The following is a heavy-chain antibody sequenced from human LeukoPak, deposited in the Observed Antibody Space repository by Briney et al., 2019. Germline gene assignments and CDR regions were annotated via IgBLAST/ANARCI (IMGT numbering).Heavy chain of an antibody. D-gene: IGHD6-19*01. CDR2: LKQDGGEK. V-gene: IGHV3-7*01. CDR3: AREKFLEWYAVAGTFGYFDY. Sequence: GGSLRFSCAASGFTFSSYWMSWVRQAPGKGLEWVANLKQDGGEKYYVDSVKGRFTISRDNAKNSLYLQMNSLRAEDTAVYYCAREKFLEWYAVAGTFGYFDYWGQGTLVTVSS. CDR1: GFTFSSYW. J-gene: IGHJ4*02.